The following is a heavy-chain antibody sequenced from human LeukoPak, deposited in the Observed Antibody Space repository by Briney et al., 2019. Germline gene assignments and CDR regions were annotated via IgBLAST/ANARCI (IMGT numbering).Heavy chain of an antibody. D-gene: IGHD6-19*01. CDR2: ISSTSSYT. Sequence: KTGGSLRLSCAASGFSFSSYMNWVRQAPGKGLEWVSSISSTSSYTYYADSVKGRFTISRDNAKNSLYLQMNSLRAEDTAVYYCARVIYSGWEGELSDWGQGTLVTVSS. CDR3: ARVIYSGWEGELSD. V-gene: IGHV3-21*01. CDR1: GFSFSSY. J-gene: IGHJ4*02.